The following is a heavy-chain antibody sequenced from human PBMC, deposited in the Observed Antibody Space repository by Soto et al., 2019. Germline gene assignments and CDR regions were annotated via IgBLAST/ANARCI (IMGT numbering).Heavy chain of an antibody. V-gene: IGHV3-30-3*01. D-gene: IGHD4-17*01. J-gene: IGHJ6*02. CDR2: TSYDGTNN. Sequence: PGGSLRLSCAASGFIFSSYEMHWVRQAPGKGLEWVSFTSYDGTNNCYADSVKGRFIVSRDNSRDTLYLQMNSLRPEDTALYYCVRRSTVSYYAVDVWGQGTTVTVSS. CDR1: GFIFSSYE. CDR3: VRRSTVSYYAVDV.